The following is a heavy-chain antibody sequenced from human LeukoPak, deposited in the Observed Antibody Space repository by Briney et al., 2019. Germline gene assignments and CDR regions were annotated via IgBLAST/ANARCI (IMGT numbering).Heavy chain of an antibody. Sequence: ASVKVSCKASGGTFSSYAISWVRQAPGQGLEWMGGIIPIFGTANYAQKFQGRVTITTDESTSTAYMELSSLRSEDTAVYYCARGGDIVVVPVDVLAFDYWGQGTLVTVSS. D-gene: IGHD2-2*01. CDR3: ARGGDIVVVPVDVLAFDY. CDR1: GGTFSSYA. CDR2: IIPIFGTA. V-gene: IGHV1-69*05. J-gene: IGHJ4*02.